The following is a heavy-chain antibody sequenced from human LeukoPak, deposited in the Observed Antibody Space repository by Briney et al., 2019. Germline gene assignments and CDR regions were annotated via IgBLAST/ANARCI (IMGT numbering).Heavy chain of an antibody. CDR1: GFTFSSYT. D-gene: IGHD5-24*01. J-gene: IGHJ3*02. CDR3: ARDTKPRAVEIATDHDAFDI. CDR2: ISSSSSYI. Sequence: AGGSLRLSWAASGFTFSSYTMSWVRQAPGKGLEWDSSISSSSSYIYYAESVKGRFPISRDNAKNSLYLQMNSLRAEDTAVYYCARDTKPRAVEIATDHDAFDIWGQGTMVTVSS. V-gene: IGHV3-21*01.